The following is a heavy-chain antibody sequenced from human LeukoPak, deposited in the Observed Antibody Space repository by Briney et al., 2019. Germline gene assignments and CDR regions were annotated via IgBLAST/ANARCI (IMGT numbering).Heavy chain of an antibody. CDR2: INHSGST. J-gene: IGHJ4*02. CDR3: ARGPGGEIVVVTASYFDY. V-gene: IGHV4-38-2*02. Sequence: SETLSLTCTVSGYSISSGYYWGWIRQPPGKGLEWIGEINHSGSTNYNPSLKSRVTISVDTSKNQFSLKLSSVTAADTAVYYCARGPGGEIVVVTASYFDYWGQGTLVTVSS. D-gene: IGHD2-21*02. CDR1: GYSISSGYY.